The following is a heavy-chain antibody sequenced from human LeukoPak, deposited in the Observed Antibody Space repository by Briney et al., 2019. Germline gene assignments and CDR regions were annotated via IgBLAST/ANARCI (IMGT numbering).Heavy chain of an antibody. CDR3: ATGSIVYDF. CDR1: GHTLTEFS. D-gene: IGHD2-21*01. Sequence: ASVKVSCKVSGHTLTEFSMEWVRQAPGKGLEWMGGSDPEEGDTIYAQKFQGRLTMTEDTSTDTAYMELSSLTSEDTAVYYCATGSIVYDFWGQGTLVTVSS. J-gene: IGHJ4*02. V-gene: IGHV1-24*01. CDR2: SDPEEGDT.